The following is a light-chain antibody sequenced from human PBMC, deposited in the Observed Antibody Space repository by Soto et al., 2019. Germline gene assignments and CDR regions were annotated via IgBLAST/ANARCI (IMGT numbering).Light chain of an antibody. V-gene: IGLV2-14*01. Sequence: QSALTQPASVSGYPGQSITISCTGTSSDVGSYNYVSWYQHHPGKAPRLMIYASSKRPSGVSHRFSGSRSGNTASLTISGLQAEDEADYYCSSYTSGSTLYVFGTGTKVTVL. J-gene: IGLJ1*01. CDR2: ASS. CDR1: SSDVGSYNY. CDR3: SSYTSGSTLYV.